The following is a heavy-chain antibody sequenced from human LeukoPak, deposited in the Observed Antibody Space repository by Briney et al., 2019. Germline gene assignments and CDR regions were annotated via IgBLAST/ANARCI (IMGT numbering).Heavy chain of an antibody. J-gene: IGHJ6*02. CDR2: ISGDDGST. D-gene: IGHD1-1*01. Sequence: PGGSLRLSCAASGFTFDDYAMHWVRQAPGKGLEWVSLISGDDGSTYHADSVKGRFTISRDNSKNSLYLQMNSLRTEDTALYYCAKDGFGTGLALNYYYYGMDVWGQGTTVTVSS. V-gene: IGHV3-43*02. CDR3: AKDGFGTGLALNYYYYGMDV. CDR1: GFTFDDYA.